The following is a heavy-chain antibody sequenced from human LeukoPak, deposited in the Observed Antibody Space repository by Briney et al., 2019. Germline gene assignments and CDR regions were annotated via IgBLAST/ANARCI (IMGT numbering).Heavy chain of an antibody. Sequence: GGSLRLSCAACGFTFSNYWIHWVRQAPGKGLVWVSRIDNAGNITTYADSVKGRFTISRDNAENTLYLQMNSLRVEDTAVYYCVRSAFHAGSGNYYDYWGQGTLVTVSS. J-gene: IGHJ4*02. V-gene: IGHV3-74*03. CDR3: VRSAFHAGSGNYYDY. CDR2: IDNAGNIT. D-gene: IGHD3-22*01. CDR1: GFTFSNYW.